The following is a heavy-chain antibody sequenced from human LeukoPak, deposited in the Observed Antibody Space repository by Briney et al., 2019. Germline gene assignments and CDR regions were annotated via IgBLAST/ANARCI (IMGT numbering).Heavy chain of an antibody. CDR1: GYTFTSYY. CDR3: ARVYYDILTGYGAFDI. Sequence: GASVKVPCKASGYTFTSYYMHWVRQAPGQGLEWMGIINPSGGSTSYAQKFQGRVTMTRDMSTSTVYMELSSLRSEDTAVYYCARVYYDILTGYGAFDIWGQGTMVTVSS. V-gene: IGHV1-46*01. CDR2: INPSGGST. D-gene: IGHD3-9*01. J-gene: IGHJ3*02.